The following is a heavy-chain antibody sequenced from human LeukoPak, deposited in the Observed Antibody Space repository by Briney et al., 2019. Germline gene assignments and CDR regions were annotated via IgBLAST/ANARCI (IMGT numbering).Heavy chain of an antibody. CDR2: INHSGST. V-gene: IGHV4-34*01. CDR1: GGSFSGYY. D-gene: IGHD2-2*01. Sequence: SETLSLTCALYGGSFSGYYWSWIRQPPGKGLEWIGEINHSGSTNYNPSLKSRVTISVDTSKNQFSLKLSSVTAADTAVYYCARGRYYCSSTSCPNWFDPWGQGTLVTVSS. J-gene: IGHJ5*02. CDR3: ARGRYYCSSTSCPNWFDP.